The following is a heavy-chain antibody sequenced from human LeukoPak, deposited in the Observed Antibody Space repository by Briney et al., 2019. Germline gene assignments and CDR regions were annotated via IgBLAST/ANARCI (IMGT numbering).Heavy chain of an antibody. D-gene: IGHD6-13*01. Sequence: GGSLRLSCATSGFTFSNFAMMWVRQAPGTGLQWVSTITGYGATFHADSVRGRFTIFRDTSMNTLFLQMNSLGAEDTAVYYCAKGAAAGKVDWFDPWGQGTLVTVSS. CDR1: GFTFSNFA. J-gene: IGHJ5*02. CDR3: AKGAAAGKVDWFDP. CDR2: ITGYGAT. V-gene: IGHV3-23*01.